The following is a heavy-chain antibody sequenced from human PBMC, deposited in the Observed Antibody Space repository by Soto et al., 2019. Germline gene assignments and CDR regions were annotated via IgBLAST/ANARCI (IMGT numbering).Heavy chain of an antibody. V-gene: IGHV4-4*02. CDR3: ARDTSEYCSSTNCYV. CDR1: GASISSTKW. CDR2: ISHSGDT. Sequence: PSETLSLTCAVSGASISSTKWWSWVRQPPGKGLEWIGEISHSGDTNYNPSLKSRVTISGDKSKNQLSLKLSSVTAADTAVYYCARDTSEYCSSTNCYVWGQGTLVTVSS. D-gene: IGHD2-2*01. J-gene: IGHJ4*02.